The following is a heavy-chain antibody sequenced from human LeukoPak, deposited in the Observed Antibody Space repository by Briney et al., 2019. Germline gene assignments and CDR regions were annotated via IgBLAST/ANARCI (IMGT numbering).Heavy chain of an antibody. CDR3: ARDLARGYSYGYNAFDI. D-gene: IGHD5-18*01. J-gene: IGHJ3*02. V-gene: IGHV1-18*01. CDR2: ITAGNGNT. Sequence: ASVKVSCKASGYNFNSYGIGWVRQAPRQGLEWMGWITAGNGNTNYAQKVQGRVTMTTDTSTSTAYMELRSLRSDDRAVYFCARDLARGYSYGYNAFDIWGQGTMVTVSS. CDR1: GYNFNSYG.